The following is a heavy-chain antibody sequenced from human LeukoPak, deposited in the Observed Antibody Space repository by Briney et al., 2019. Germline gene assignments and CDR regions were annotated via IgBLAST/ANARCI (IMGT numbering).Heavy chain of an antibody. Sequence: GGSLRLSCAASGFNFGSYSMTWVRQAPGKGLEWVVNIKQDGSEKYYVDSVKGRFTISRDNAKNSLYLQMNSLRAEDTAVYYCAELGITMIGGVWGKGTTVTISS. V-gene: IGHV3-7*01. CDR2: IKQDGSEK. D-gene: IGHD3-10*02. CDR1: GFNFGSYS. CDR3: AELGITMIGGV. J-gene: IGHJ6*04.